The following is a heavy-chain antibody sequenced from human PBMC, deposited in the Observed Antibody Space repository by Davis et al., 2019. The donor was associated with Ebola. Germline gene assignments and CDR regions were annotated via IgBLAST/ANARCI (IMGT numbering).Heavy chain of an antibody. CDR2: IWYDGSNK. D-gene: IGHD1-1*01. CDR3: ARGSGTTGTKYYGMDV. Sequence: GESLKISCAASGFTFSSYGMHWVRQAPGKGLEWVAVIWYDGSNKYYADSVKGRFTISRDNSKNTLYLQMNSLRAEDTAVYYCARGSGTTGTKYYGMDVWGQGTTVTVSS. V-gene: IGHV3-33*01. CDR1: GFTFSSYG. J-gene: IGHJ6*02.